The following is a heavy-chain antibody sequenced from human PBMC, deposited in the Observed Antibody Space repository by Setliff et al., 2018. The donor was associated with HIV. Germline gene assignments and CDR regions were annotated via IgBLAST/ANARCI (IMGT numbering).Heavy chain of an antibody. CDR2: IRGSGSGDTT. V-gene: IGHV3-23*01. J-gene: IGHJ4*02. Sequence: GESLTLSCAASGFIFSSYAMTWVRQAPGKGLEWVSTIRGSGSGDTTHYADFVKGRFTISRDNSKNTVYLQMNSLRAEDMAIYYCAREDSSWYGSLDYWGQGTPVTVSS. CDR1: GFIFSSYA. CDR3: AREDSSWYGSLDY. D-gene: IGHD6-13*01.